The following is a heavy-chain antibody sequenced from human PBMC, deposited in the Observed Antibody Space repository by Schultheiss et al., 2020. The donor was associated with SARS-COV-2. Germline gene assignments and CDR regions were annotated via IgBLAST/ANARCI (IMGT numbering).Heavy chain of an antibody. D-gene: IGHD6-6*01. CDR1: GFTFSSYS. V-gene: IGHV3-21*01. CDR2: ISSSSSYI. J-gene: IGHJ6*02. Sequence: GGSLRLSCAASGFTFSSYSMNWVRQAPGKGLEWVSSISSSSSYIYYADSVKGRFTISRDNAKNSLYLQMNSLRAEDTAVYYCASPGYSSSSFYYYYYGMDVWGQGTTVTVSS. CDR3: ASPGYSSSSFYYYYYGMDV.